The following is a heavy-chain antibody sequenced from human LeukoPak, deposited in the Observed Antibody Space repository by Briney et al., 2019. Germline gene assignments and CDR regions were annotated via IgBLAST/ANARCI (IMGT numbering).Heavy chain of an antibody. CDR3: ARGRRGSNTGITASAWGFHFDY. CDR2: IGWNIGST. Sequence: GRSLRLSCAGSGFTFDDYAIHWVRQAPGEGLEWVSGIGWNIGSTGYADSVKGRFTISRDNAKNSLYLQMNSLRAEDTALYYCARGRRGSNTGITASAWGFHFDYWGQGTLVTVSS. J-gene: IGHJ4*02. D-gene: IGHD6-25*01. V-gene: IGHV3-9*01. CDR1: GFTFDDYA.